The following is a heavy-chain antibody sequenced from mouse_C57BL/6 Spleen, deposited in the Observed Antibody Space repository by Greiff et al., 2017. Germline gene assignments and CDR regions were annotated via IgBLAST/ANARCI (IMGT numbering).Heavy chain of an antibody. V-gene: IGHV14-4*01. CDR3: TSYYYGSSHY. D-gene: IGHD1-1*01. CDR1: GFNIKDDN. J-gene: IGHJ2*01. Sequence: VQLQQSGAELVRPGASVKLSCTASGFNIKDDNMHWVKQRPEQGLEWIGWIDPENGDTEYASKFQGKATITADTSSNTAYLQLSSLTSEDTAVYYCTSYYYGSSHYWGQGTTLTVSS. CDR2: IDPENGDT.